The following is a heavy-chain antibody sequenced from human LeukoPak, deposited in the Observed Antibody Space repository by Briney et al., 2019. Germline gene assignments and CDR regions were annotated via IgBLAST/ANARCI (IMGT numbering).Heavy chain of an antibody. D-gene: IGHD3-22*01. Sequence: PGGSLRLSCAASGFTFSSYGMHWVRQAPGKGLEWVAFIRYDGSNKYYADSVKGRFTISRDNSKNTLYLQMNSLRAEDTAVYYCAKFADSSGYYFQHWGQGTLVTVSS. CDR2: IRYDGSNK. CDR1: GFTFSSYG. J-gene: IGHJ1*01. V-gene: IGHV3-30*02. CDR3: AKFADSSGYYFQH.